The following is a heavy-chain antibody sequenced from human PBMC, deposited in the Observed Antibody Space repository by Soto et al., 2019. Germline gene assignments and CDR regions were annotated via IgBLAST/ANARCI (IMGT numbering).Heavy chain of an antibody. CDR2: IYSGGST. D-gene: IGHD5-12*01. J-gene: IGHJ4*02. CDR3: ARQGGYDYVDLDY. CDR1: GFTVSSNY. V-gene: IGHV3-53*01. Sequence: EVQLVESGGGLIQPGGSLSLSCAASGFTVSSNYMSWVRQAPGKGLEWVSVIYSGGSTYYADSVKGRFTISRDNSKNTLYLQMNSLRAEDTAVYYCARQGGYDYVDLDYWGQGTLVTVSS.